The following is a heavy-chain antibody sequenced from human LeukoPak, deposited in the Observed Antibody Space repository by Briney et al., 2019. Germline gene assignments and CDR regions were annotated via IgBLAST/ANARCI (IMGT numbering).Heavy chain of an antibody. CDR1: GGSFSGYY. Sequence: SETLSLTCAVYGGSFSGYYWSWIRQPPGKGLEWIGEINHSGSTNYNPYLKSRVTISVDTSKNQFSLKLSSVTAADTAVYYCARGRRVSYYDFWSGYYGAFDIWGQGTMVTVSS. J-gene: IGHJ3*02. CDR3: ARGRRVSYYDFWSGYYGAFDI. V-gene: IGHV4-34*01. D-gene: IGHD3-3*01. CDR2: INHSGST.